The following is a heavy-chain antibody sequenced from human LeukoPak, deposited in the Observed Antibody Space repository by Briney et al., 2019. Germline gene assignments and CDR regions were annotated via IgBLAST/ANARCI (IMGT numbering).Heavy chain of an antibody. V-gene: IGHV4-39*07. D-gene: IGHD1-20*01. Sequence: PSETLSLTCTVSAGSVSNGPYYWGWIRQPPGKGLEWIGTFYYSGSTDYNPSLKSRVTISVDTSKNQFSLKLSSVTAADTAVYYCARGRWGYNWNYYGYWGQGTLVTVSS. CDR3: ARGRWGYNWNYYGY. CDR1: AGSVSNGPYY. CDR2: FYYSGST. J-gene: IGHJ4*02.